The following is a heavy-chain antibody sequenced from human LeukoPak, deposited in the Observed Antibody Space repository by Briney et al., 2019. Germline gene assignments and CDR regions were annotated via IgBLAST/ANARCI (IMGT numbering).Heavy chain of an antibody. J-gene: IGHJ4*02. Sequence: GSLRLSCAASGFTFSSYAMSWVRQPPGKGLEWIGEINHSGSTNYNPSLKSRVTISVDTSKNQFSLKLSSVTAADTAVYYCAIIAVAGAKLIDYWGQGTLATVSS. V-gene: IGHV4-34*08. D-gene: IGHD6-19*01. CDR2: INHSGST. CDR3: AIIAVAGAKLIDY. CDR1: GFTFSSYA.